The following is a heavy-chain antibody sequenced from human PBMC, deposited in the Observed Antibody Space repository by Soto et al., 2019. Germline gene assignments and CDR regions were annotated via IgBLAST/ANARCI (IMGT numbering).Heavy chain of an antibody. Sequence: GGSLRLSCAASGFTFSSYWMSWVRQAPGKGLEWVANIKQDGSEKYYVDSVKGRFTISRDNAKNSLYLQMNSLRAEDTAVYYCAGEYYDILTGYYPFDYWGQGTLVTVSS. V-gene: IGHV3-7*01. CDR3: AGEYYDILTGYYPFDY. J-gene: IGHJ4*02. CDR1: GFTFSSYW. CDR2: IKQDGSEK. D-gene: IGHD3-9*01.